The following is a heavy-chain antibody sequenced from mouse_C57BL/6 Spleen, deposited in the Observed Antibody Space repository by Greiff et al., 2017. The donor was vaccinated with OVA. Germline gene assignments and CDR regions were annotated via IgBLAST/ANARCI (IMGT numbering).Heavy chain of an antibody. V-gene: IGHV1-42*01. D-gene: IGHD2-2*01. Sequence: VQLQQSGPELVKPGASVKISCKASGYSFTGYYMHWVKQSPEKSLEWIGEINTSTGGTTYNQQFQAKATLTVDQSYSPAYMQLKSQTSEDSAVYYCARDPSRIYDGYDYWGQGTTLTVSS. J-gene: IGHJ2*01. CDR3: ARDPSRIYDGYDY. CDR2: INTSTGGT. CDR1: GYSFTGYY.